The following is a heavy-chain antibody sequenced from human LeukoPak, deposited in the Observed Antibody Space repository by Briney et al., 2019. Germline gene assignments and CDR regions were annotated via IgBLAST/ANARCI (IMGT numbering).Heavy chain of an antibody. D-gene: IGHD2-2*01. Sequence: SETLSLTCTVSGGSISSSSYYWGWIRQPPGKGLEWIGSIYYSGSTYYNPSLKSRVTISVHTSKNQFSLKLSSVTAADTAVYYCARLVPAAKYYYYYYMDVWGKGTTVTVSS. CDR1: GGSISSSSYY. CDR2: IYYSGST. CDR3: ARLVPAAKYYYYYYMDV. V-gene: IGHV4-39*07. J-gene: IGHJ6*03.